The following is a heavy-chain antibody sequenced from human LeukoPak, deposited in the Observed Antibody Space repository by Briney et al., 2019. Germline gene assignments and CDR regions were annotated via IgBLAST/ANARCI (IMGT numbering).Heavy chain of an antibody. CDR2: IKYDSSDR. CDR1: GFTFSDYW. J-gene: IGHJ4*02. D-gene: IGHD2-15*01. Sequence: GGSLRHSCAASGFTFSDYWMIWVRQAPGKGLEWVADIKYDSSDRFYVDSVKGRFTISRDNAQNSVFLQMNSLRAKDTAVYYCARLMTETGTYSYYFDKWGQGTLVTVSS. CDR3: ARLMTETGTYSYYFDK. V-gene: IGHV3-7*01.